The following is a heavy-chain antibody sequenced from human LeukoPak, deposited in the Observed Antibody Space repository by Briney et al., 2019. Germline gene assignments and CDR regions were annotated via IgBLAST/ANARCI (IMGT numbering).Heavy chain of an antibody. J-gene: IGHJ6*02. CDR3: ARTKTQYSSRFPNYYYYGMDV. CDR2: ISAYNGNT. Sequence: GASVKVSCKASGYTFTSYGISWVRQAPGQGLEWMGWISAYNGNTNYAQKLQGRVTMTTDTSTSTAYMELRSLRSDDTAVYYCARTKTQYSSRFPNYYYYGMDVWGQGTMVTVSS. CDR1: GYTFTSYG. D-gene: IGHD6-13*01. V-gene: IGHV1-18*01.